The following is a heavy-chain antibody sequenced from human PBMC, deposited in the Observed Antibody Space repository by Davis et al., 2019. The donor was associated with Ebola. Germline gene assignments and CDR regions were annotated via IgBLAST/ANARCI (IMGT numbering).Heavy chain of an antibody. V-gene: IGHV3-23*01. J-gene: IGHJ4*02. CDR2: ISWNSGSI. Sequence: GESLKISCAVSGFTLSTYSMTWVRQAPGKGLEWVSGISWNSGSIGYADSVKGRFTISRDNSKNTLYLQMNSLRAEDTAVYYCAKAPLGGYYYGSGSNPDWGQGTLVTVSS. CDR1: GFTLSTYS. D-gene: IGHD3-10*01. CDR3: AKAPLGGYYYGSGSNPD.